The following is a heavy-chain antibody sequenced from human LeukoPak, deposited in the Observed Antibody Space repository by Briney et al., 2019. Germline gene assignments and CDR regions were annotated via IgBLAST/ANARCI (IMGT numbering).Heavy chain of an antibody. CDR2: INPDSGGT. J-gene: IGHJ4*02. V-gene: IGHV1-2*02. Sequence: ASVRVSCKASGYTFTGYYIHWVRQAPGQGLEWMGWINPDSGGTYYAQKFQGRVTMTRDTSISTAYMELSRLRSDDTAVYYCANIMPGYYNGYWDQGTLVTVSS. CDR1: GYTFTGYY. D-gene: IGHD3-9*01. CDR3: ANIMPGYYNGY.